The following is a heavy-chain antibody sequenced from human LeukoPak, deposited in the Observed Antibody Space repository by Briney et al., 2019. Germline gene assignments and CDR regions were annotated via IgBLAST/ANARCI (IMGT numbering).Heavy chain of an antibody. CDR1: GGSISRYY. V-gene: IGHV4-4*07. Sequence: SETRSLTCTVSGGSISRYYWRWVRQPAGEGREWIGRIYTRGRTNYNPSLKSRVPMSVDTSKNQFSLKLSSVTAADTALYYCARDSYDSSGYHSDYWGQGTLVTVPS. D-gene: IGHD3-22*01. CDR3: ARDSYDSSGYHSDY. CDR2: IYTRGRT. J-gene: IGHJ4*02.